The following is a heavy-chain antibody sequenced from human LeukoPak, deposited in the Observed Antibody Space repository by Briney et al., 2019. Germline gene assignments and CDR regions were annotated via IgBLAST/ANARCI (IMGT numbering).Heavy chain of an antibody. CDR3: AKLGGSSSEPSSY. CDR1: GYSFSSYW. Sequence: GESLKISCEGSGYSFSSYWIGWVRQMPGKGLDWMGIIYPGDSDTTYSPSFQGQVTISVDRSISTAYLQWSSLKASDTAMYYCAKLGGSSSEPSSYWGQGTLVTVSS. D-gene: IGHD6-6*01. CDR2: IYPGDSDT. V-gene: IGHV5-51*01. J-gene: IGHJ4*02.